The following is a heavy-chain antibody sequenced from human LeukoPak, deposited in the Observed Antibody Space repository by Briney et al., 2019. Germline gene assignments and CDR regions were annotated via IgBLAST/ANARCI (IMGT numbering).Heavy chain of an antibody. CDR1: GFTFSSYA. CDR2: ISGSGGST. J-gene: IGHJ4*02. Sequence: PGGSLRLSCAASGFTFSSYAMSWVRQAPGKGLEWVSAISGSGGSTYYADSVKGRFTISRDNSKNTLYLKMNSLRAEDTAVYYCAKDPTAMVTAGDYWGQGTLVTVSS. CDR3: AKDPTAMVTAGDY. D-gene: IGHD5-18*01. V-gene: IGHV3-23*01.